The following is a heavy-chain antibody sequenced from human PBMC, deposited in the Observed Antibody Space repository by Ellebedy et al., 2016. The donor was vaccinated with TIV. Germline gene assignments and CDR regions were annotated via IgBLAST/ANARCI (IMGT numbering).Heavy chain of an antibody. Sequence: PGGSLRLSCAASGFTFSTYSMNWVRQAPGKGLEWVSGISGSGSSTFYADSVKGRFTISRDNSKNTLDLQMNSLRAEDTAIYYCAKRDYSDSSGFFPLFDVWGQGTLVSVSS. CDR2: ISGSGSST. V-gene: IGHV3-23*01. CDR3: AKRDYSDSSGFFPLFDV. J-gene: IGHJ4*02. CDR1: GFTFSTYS. D-gene: IGHD3-22*01.